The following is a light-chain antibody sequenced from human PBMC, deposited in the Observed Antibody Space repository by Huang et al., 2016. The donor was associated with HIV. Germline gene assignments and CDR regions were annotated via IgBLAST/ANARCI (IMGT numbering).Light chain of an antibody. CDR2: EAS. CDR1: QTISNW. J-gene: IGKJ1*01. Sequence: DIQMTQSASTLSASVGDRVTITCRASQTISNWLAWYQQKPGKAPNLLIYEASTLESGVPSRFSGSGSGTEFTLTISSLQPDDFATYYCHHYNSYSGAFGQGTKVEIK. CDR3: HHYNSYSGA. V-gene: IGKV1-5*03.